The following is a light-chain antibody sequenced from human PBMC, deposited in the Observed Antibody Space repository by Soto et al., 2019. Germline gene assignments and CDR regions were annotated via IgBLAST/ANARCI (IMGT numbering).Light chain of an antibody. V-gene: IGKV3-15*01. Sequence: EIVMTQSPAILSVSPGDRVTLSCWASQSISTYVAWYKQIPGQAPSLLIYGASTRATGTPARFTGSGSGTEFTLTISNLQSADFAVYYCQQYYQDLTFGGGTKVDIK. CDR2: GAS. J-gene: IGKJ4*01. CDR1: QSISTY. CDR3: QQYYQDLT.